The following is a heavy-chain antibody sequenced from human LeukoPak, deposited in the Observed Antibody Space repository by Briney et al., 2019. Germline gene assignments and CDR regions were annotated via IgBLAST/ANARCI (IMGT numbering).Heavy chain of an antibody. CDR3: ARGLRTFDY. CDR1: GGSFSGYY. Sequence: SETLSLTCAVYGGSFSGYYWSWIRQPPGKGLEWIGEISHSGSTNYNPSLKSRVTISVDTSKNQFSLKLSSVTAADTAVYYCARGLRTFDYWGQGTLVTVSS. V-gene: IGHV4-34*01. D-gene: IGHD4-17*01. CDR2: ISHSGST. J-gene: IGHJ4*02.